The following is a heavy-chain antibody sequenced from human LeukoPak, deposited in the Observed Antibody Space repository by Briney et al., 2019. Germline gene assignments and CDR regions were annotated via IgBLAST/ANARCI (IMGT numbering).Heavy chain of an antibody. CDR1: GGPISTYF. V-gene: IGHV4-59*01. Sequence: SETLSLTCTVSGGPISTYFWSWIRQSPGKGLEWIGYIYNGGNTEYNPSLESRVTISLDTSKNQFFLKLASVTAADTAIYYCARDVEHTCGRCFGPWGHGSLVTVCS. D-gene: IGHD1/OR15-1a*01. CDR2: IYNGGNT. CDR3: ARDVEHTCGRCFGP. J-gene: IGHJ5*02.